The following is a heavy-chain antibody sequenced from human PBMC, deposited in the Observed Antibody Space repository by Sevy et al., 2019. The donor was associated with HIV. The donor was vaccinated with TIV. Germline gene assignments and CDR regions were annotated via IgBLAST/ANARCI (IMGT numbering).Heavy chain of an antibody. Sequence: GGSLRLSCAASGFNVSPYALHWVRQVPGKGLEWVATISSDGSKRYYTDSVKGRFSISRDNSKNTLYLQMNNLTPEDTAVFYCAKEGYYYDSRSSDWFDPWGQGALVTVSS. CDR2: ISSDGSKR. CDR3: AKEGYYYDSRSSDWFDP. CDR1: GFNVSPYA. J-gene: IGHJ5*02. D-gene: IGHD3-22*01. V-gene: IGHV3-30*18.